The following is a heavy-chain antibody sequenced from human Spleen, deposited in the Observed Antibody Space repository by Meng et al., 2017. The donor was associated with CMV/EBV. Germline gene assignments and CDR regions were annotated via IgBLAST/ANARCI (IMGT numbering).Heavy chain of an antibody. Sequence: GGSLRLSCAASGFTFSSYSMNWVRQAPGKGLEWVSSISSRSSYIYYADSVKGRFTISRDNAKNTVHLQLKSLRVEDTAVYYCASPSSRRAAHTHIDYWGQGTLVTVSS. D-gene: IGHD6-25*01. CDR1: GFTFSSYS. CDR3: ASPSSRRAAHTHIDY. J-gene: IGHJ4*02. CDR2: ISSRSSYI. V-gene: IGHV3-21*01.